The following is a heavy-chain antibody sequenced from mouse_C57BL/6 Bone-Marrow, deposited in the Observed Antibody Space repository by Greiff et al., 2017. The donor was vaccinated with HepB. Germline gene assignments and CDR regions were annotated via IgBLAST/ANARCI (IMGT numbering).Heavy chain of an antibody. D-gene: IGHD1-1*01. Sequence: EVKLMESGGGLVQPGGSLKLSCAASGFTFSDYGMAWVRQAPRKGPEWVAFISNLAYSIYYADTVTGRFTISRENAKNTLYLEMSSLRSEDTAMYYCARQGILLLRSYYAMDYWGQGTSVTVSS. CDR1: GFTFSDYG. V-gene: IGHV5-15*01. CDR3: ARQGILLLRSYYAMDY. J-gene: IGHJ4*01. CDR2: ISNLAYSI.